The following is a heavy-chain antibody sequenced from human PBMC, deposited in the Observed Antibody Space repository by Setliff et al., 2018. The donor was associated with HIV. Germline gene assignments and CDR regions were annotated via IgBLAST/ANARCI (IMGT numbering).Heavy chain of an antibody. CDR3: VRDTEVSSSWSFDY. V-gene: IGHV3-53*01. CDR1: GFTVSSDY. Sequence: GGSLRLSCAASGFTVSSDYMSWVRRAPGKGLEWLSTSYGGASTYYADSVKGRFTISRDNSKNTIFLQMNGLRGDDTAIYYCVRDTEVSSSWSFDYWGQGTLVTVSS. D-gene: IGHD6-13*01. CDR2: SYGGAST. J-gene: IGHJ4*02.